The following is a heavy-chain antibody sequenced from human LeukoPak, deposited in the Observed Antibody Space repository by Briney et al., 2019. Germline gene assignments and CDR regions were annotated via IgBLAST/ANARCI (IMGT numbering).Heavy chain of an antibody. V-gene: IGHV4-59*01. CDR3: ARSRRYCSGGNCYYPMDV. CDR1: GGSISSYY. CDR2: IYYSGST. D-gene: IGHD2-15*01. Sequence: SETLSLTCTVSGGSISSYYWSWIRQPPGKGLEWIGYIYYSGSTNYNPSLKSRVTISVDTSKNQFSLKLSSVTAADTAVYYCARSRRYCSGGNCYYPMDVWGQGTTVTV. J-gene: IGHJ6*02.